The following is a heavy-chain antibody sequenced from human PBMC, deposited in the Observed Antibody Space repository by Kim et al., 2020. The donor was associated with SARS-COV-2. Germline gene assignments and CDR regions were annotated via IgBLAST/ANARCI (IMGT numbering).Heavy chain of an antibody. Sequence: ASVKVSCKASGYDFTAYPIAWVRRAPGQGLEWLGWINTYNGIPTYSQSVRGRVTMSMDTSTNTAYMELASLRSDDTAIYYCARKYVFCSGGSCAGMDVWG. D-gene: IGHD2-15*01. CDR3: ARKYVFCSGGSCAGMDV. V-gene: IGHV1-18*01. CDR2: INTYNGIP. J-gene: IGHJ6*02. CDR1: GYDFTAYP.